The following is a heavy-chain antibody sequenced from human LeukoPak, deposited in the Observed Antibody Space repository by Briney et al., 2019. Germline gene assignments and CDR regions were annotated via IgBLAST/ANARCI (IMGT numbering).Heavy chain of an antibody. V-gene: IGHV3-33*01. J-gene: IGHJ4*02. D-gene: IGHD1-26*01. CDR3: ARERSGSYYSYFDY. CDR2: IWYDGSNK. Sequence: PGGSLRLSCAASGFTFSSYGMHWVRQAPGKGLEWVAVIWYDGSNKYYADSVKGRFTISRDNSKNTLYLQMNSLRAEDTAVYYCARERSGSYYSYFDYWGQGTLVTVSS. CDR1: GFTFSSYG.